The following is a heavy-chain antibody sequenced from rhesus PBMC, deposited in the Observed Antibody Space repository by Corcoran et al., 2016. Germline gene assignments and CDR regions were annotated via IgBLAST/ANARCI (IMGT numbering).Heavy chain of an antibody. D-gene: IGHD3-9*01. Sequence: QLQLQESGPGLVKPSETLSLTCAVSGGPIINNWWNWIRQPPGKGLEWIGRVSGSGGSTSYNPSLKSRLTISTDTSKNQFSLKLSSVTAADTAVYFCARRDGYAFDFWGQGLRVTVSS. CDR3: ARRDGYAFDF. V-gene: IGHV4-173*01. J-gene: IGHJ3*01. CDR2: VSGSGGST. CDR1: GGPIINNW.